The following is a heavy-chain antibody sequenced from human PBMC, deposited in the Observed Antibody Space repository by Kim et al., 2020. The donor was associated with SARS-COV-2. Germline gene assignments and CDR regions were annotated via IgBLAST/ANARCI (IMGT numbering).Heavy chain of an antibody. J-gene: IGHJ6*02. CDR2: FDPEDGET. D-gene: IGHD2-2*01. Sequence: ASVKVSCKVSGYTLTELSMHWVRQAPGKGLEWMGGFDPEDGETIYAQKFQGRVTMTEDTSTDTAYMELSSLRSEDTAVYYCATHGYQLLSYGMDVWGQGTTVTVSS. V-gene: IGHV1-24*01. CDR3: ATHGYQLLSYGMDV. CDR1: GYTLTELS.